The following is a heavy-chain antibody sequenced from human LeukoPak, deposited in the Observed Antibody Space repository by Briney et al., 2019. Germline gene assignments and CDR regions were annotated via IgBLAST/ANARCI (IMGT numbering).Heavy chain of an antibody. CDR3: ARGVRYDILTGYYDSYYGMDV. D-gene: IGHD3-9*01. J-gene: IGHJ6*02. CDR1: GYTFTSYD. V-gene: IGHV1-8*01. CDR2: MNPNSGNT. Sequence: ASVKVSCKASGYTFTSYDINWVRQATGQGLEWMGWMNPNSGNTGYAQKFQGRVTMTRNTSISTAYMELSSLRSEDTAVYYCARGVRYDILTGYYDSYYGMDVWGQGTTVTVSS.